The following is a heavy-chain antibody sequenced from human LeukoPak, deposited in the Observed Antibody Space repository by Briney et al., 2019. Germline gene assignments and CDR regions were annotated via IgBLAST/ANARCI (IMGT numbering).Heavy chain of an antibody. CDR2: IYPGDSDT. J-gene: IGHJ5*02. CDR1: GYTFTSYW. D-gene: IGHD6-6*01. V-gene: IGHV5-51*01. Sequence: GESPKISCQSSGYTFTSYWIGWVRQMPGKGLQWMGIIYPGDSDTTYSPSFQGQVTISADKSISTAYLQWSSLKASDTAIYYCAGLIVGSSSTGWFDPWGQGTLVTVSS. CDR3: AGLIVGSSSTGWFDP.